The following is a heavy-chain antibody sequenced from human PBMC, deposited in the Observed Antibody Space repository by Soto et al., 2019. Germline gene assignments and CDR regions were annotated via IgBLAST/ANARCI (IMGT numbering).Heavy chain of an antibody. CDR1: GFTFSSYA. CDR3: AKAGRQYCSSTSCHMDV. Sequence: GGSLRLSCAASGFTFSSYAMSWVRQAPGKGLEWVSAISGSGGSTYYADSVKGRFTISRDNSKNTLYLQMNSLRAEDTAVYYCAKAGRQYCSSTSCHMDVWGKGTTVTVSS. CDR2: ISGSGGST. D-gene: IGHD2-2*01. J-gene: IGHJ6*03. V-gene: IGHV3-23*01.